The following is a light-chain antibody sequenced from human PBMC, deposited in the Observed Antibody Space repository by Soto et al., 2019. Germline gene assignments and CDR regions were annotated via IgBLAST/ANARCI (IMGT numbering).Light chain of an antibody. CDR2: DNY. V-gene: IGLV1-51*01. CDR3: GTWDSSLSAYV. J-gene: IGLJ1*01. Sequence: QSVLTQPPSFSAAPGQKVTISCSGSGSNIANNYVSWYQQLPGTAPKLLLYDNYQRLSGIPDRFSGSKSGTSATLGITGLQTGDEADYYCGTWDSSLSAYVFGSGTKLTVL. CDR1: GSNIANNY.